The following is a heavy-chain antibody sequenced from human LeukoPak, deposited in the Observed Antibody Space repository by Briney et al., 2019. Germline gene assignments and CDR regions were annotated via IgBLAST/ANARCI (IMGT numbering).Heavy chain of an antibody. J-gene: IGHJ6*03. D-gene: IGHD3-22*01. V-gene: IGHV4-4*07. CDR2: IYVTGST. CDR3: ARLKYYDSTGYSPGYYMDV. CDR1: GGSIINYY. Sequence: SETLSPTCTVSGGSIINYYWSWIRQPAGTGLEWVGRIYVTGSTIYNPSLQSRRSMSVDTSKNQFSLRLTSVTAADTAVYYCARLKYYDSTGYSPGYYMDVWGKGITVTVSS.